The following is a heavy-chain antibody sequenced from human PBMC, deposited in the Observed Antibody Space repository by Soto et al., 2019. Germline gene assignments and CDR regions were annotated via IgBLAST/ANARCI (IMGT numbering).Heavy chain of an antibody. Sequence: QVQLVQSGAEVKKPGASVKVSCKASGYTFTSYGISWVRQAPGQGLEWMGWISAYNGNTNYAQKLQGRDTMTTDTPTSTAYMELRSLRSDDTAVYYCARDRQYCSSTSCYYWFDPWGQGTLVTVSS. CDR2: ISAYNGNT. V-gene: IGHV1-18*01. CDR1: GYTFTSYG. CDR3: ARDRQYCSSTSCYYWFDP. J-gene: IGHJ5*02. D-gene: IGHD2-2*01.